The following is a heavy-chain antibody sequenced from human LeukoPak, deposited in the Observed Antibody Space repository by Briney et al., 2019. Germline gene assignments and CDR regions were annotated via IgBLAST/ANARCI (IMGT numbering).Heavy chain of an antibody. CDR3: ARRNYGDYDHYFDY. D-gene: IGHD4-17*01. Sequence: SETLSLTCTVSGGSISSYYWSWIRQPPGKGLEWIGCSYNSGSTNYDPSLKSRVTISGDTSRNQFSLRLSSVTAADTAVYFCARRNYGDYDHYFDYWGQGILVTVSS. CDR1: GGSISSYY. V-gene: IGHV4-59*08. CDR2: SYNSGST. J-gene: IGHJ4*02.